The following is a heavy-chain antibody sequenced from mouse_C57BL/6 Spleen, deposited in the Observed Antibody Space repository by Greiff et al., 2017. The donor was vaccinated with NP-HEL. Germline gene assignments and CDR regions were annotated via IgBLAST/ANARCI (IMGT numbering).Heavy chain of an antibody. Sequence: VQLQQPGAELVKPGASVKMSCKASGYTFTSYWITWVKQRPGQGLEWIGDIYPGSGSTNYNEKFKSKATLTVDTSSSTAYMQLSSLTSEDSAVYYCARRLYDYDGVAYWGQGTLVTVSA. J-gene: IGHJ3*01. CDR2: IYPGSGST. CDR3: ARRLYDYDGVAY. V-gene: IGHV1-55*01. D-gene: IGHD2-4*01. CDR1: GYTFTSYW.